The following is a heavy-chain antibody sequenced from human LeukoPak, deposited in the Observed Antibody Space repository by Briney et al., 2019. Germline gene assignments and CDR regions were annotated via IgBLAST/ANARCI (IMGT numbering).Heavy chain of an antibody. CDR2: ISSSSSTI. Sequence: PGGSLRLSCAASGFTFSSYSMNWVRQAPGKGLEWVSYISSSSSTIYYADSVKGRFTISRDNAKNSLYLQMNSLRAEDTAVYYCARHEYSSWRGAFDIWGQGTMVTVSS. CDR1: GFTFSSYS. J-gene: IGHJ3*02. V-gene: IGHV3-48*04. D-gene: IGHD6-6*01. CDR3: ARHEYSSWRGAFDI.